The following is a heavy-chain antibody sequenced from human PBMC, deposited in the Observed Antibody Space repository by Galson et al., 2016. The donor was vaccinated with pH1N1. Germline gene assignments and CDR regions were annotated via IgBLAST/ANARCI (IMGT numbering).Heavy chain of an antibody. J-gene: IGHJ4*02. CDR3: ARRSTELGLDY. V-gene: IGHV5-51*03. CDR1: GYTFTTYW. CDR2: IYPGDSET. Sequence: QSGVEVKKPGESLKISCQASGYTFTTYWIGWVRQMPGKGLEWMGIIYPGDSETKYSPSFEGQVTFSVDKSKNTAYLHWSSLKASDTAIYYCARRSTELGLDYWGQGVPVTVSS. D-gene: IGHD2/OR15-2a*01.